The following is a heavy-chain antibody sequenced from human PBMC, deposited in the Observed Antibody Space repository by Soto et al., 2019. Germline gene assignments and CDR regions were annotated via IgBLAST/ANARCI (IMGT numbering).Heavy chain of an antibody. CDR2: ISSSSSYI. CDR3: ARERASPYFDY. Sequence: GGSLRLSCAASGFTFSSYSMNWVRQAPGKGLEWVSSISSSSSYIYYADSVKGRFTISRDNAKNSLYLQMNRLRAEDTAVYYCARERASPYFDYWGQGTLVTGSA. CDR1: GFTFSSYS. V-gene: IGHV3-21*01. J-gene: IGHJ4*02.